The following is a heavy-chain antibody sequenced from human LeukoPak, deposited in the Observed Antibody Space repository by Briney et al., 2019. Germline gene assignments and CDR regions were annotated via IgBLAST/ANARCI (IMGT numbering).Heavy chain of an antibody. CDR1: GFTFSSYS. V-gene: IGHV3-48*01. D-gene: IGHD3-22*01. Sequence: PGGSLRLSCAASGFTFSSYSMNWVRQAPGKGLEWVSYISSSSSTIYYADSVKGRFTISRDNAKNSLYLQMNSLRAEDTAVYHCARDSFPYYYDSSGYYYYGMDVWGQGTTVTVSS. J-gene: IGHJ6*02. CDR2: ISSSSSTI. CDR3: ARDSFPYYYDSSGYYYYGMDV.